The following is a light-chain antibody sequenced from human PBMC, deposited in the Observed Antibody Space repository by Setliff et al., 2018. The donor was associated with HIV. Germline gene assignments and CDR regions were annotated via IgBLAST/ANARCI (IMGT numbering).Light chain of an antibody. CDR3: CSYTSSLTYV. Sequence: QSALTQPASVSGSPGQSITLSCTGTSSDVGSYNFVSWYQQHPGRAPKLMIYDVTKRPSGASDRFSGSKSGNTASLTISGLQTEDEADYYCCSYTSSLTYVFGTGTKSPS. CDR1: SSDVGSYNF. V-gene: IGLV2-14*03. J-gene: IGLJ1*01. CDR2: DVT.